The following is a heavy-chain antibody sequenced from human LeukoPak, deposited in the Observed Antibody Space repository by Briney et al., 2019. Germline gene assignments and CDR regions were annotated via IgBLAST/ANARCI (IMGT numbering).Heavy chain of an antibody. V-gene: IGHV3-30*03. CDR1: GFTFSSYG. CDR2: ISYDGSNK. J-gene: IGHJ3*02. Sequence: TGGSLRLSCAASGFTFSSYGMHWVRQAPGKGLEWVAVISYDGSNKYYADSVKGRFTISRDNSKNTLYLQMNSLRAEDTAVYYCAREGYCTNGVCYTTDAFDIWGQGTMVTVSS. D-gene: IGHD2-8*01. CDR3: AREGYCTNGVCYTTDAFDI.